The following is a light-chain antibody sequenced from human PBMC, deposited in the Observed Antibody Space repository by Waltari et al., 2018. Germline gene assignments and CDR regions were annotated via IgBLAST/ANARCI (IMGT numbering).Light chain of an antibody. Sequence: QSALTQPASVSGSPGQSITISCTGTSSDVGGYNYVSWYQQQPGKAPKLMIYDVSNRPSGVSNRFSGSKSANTASLTISGLQAEDEADYYCSSYTSSSSGVFGTGTKVTVL. V-gene: IGLV2-14*01. CDR1: SSDVGGYNY. CDR3: SSYTSSSSGV. J-gene: IGLJ1*01. CDR2: DVS.